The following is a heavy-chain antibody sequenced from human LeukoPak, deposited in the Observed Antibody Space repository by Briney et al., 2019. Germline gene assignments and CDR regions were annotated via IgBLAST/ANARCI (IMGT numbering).Heavy chain of an antibody. CDR2: IKSKTDGGTT. CDR1: GFTFSNAW. D-gene: IGHD3-10*01. Sequence: GGSLRLSCAASGFTFSNAWMSWVRQAPGKGLEWVGRIKSKTDGGTTDYAAPVKGRFTISRDDSKNTLYLQMNSLKTEDTAVYYCTKDVLYGPSDYWGQGTLVTVSS. J-gene: IGHJ4*02. CDR3: TKDVLYGPSDY. V-gene: IGHV3-15*01.